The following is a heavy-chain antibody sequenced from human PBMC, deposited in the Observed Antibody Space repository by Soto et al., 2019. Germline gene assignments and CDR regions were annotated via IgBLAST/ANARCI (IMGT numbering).Heavy chain of an antibody. D-gene: IGHD6-19*01. Sequence: ASVKVSCKASGYTFTSYGISWVRQAPGQGLEWMGWISAYNGNTNYAQKLQGRVTMTTDTSTSTAYMELRSLRSDDTAVYYCARGPRIAVAGPEFDYWGQGTLVTVSS. CDR1: GYTFTSYG. V-gene: IGHV1-18*04. J-gene: IGHJ4*02. CDR2: ISAYNGNT. CDR3: ARGPRIAVAGPEFDY.